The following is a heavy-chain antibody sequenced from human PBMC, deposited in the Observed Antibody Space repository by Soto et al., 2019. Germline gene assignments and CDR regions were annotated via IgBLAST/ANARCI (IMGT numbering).Heavy chain of an antibody. CDR1: GGSISSSSYY. V-gene: IGHV4-39*01. J-gene: IGHJ4*02. CDR2: IYYSGST. CDR3: AGVLYEGTLES. Sequence: PSETLSLTCTVSGGSISSSSYYWGWIRQPPGKGLEWIGTIYYSGSTDYNPSLRSRVTISVDTSKKQFSLKLSSVTAADTAVYFCAGVLYEGTLESWGQGTLVTVSS. D-gene: IGHD3-3*01.